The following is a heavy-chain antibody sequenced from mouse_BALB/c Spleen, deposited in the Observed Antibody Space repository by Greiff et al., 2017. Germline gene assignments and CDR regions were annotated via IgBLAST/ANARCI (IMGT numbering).Heavy chain of an antibody. J-gene: IGHJ2*01. Sequence: VQLQQSGAELVRPGSSVKISCKASGYAFSSYWMNWVKQRPGQGLEWIGQIYPGDGDTNYNGKFKGKATLTADKSSSTAYMQLSSLTSEDSAVYFCARWGLRQGYFDYWGQGTTLTVSS. CDR3: ARWGLRQGYFDY. D-gene: IGHD2-4*01. CDR1: GYAFSSYW. V-gene: IGHV1-80*01. CDR2: IYPGDGDT.